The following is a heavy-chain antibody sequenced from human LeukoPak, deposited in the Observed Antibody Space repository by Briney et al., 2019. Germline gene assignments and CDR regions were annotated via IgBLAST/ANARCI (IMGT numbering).Heavy chain of an antibody. D-gene: IGHD6-6*01. J-gene: IGHJ4*02. CDR3: ARDQGYGSSEFDY. V-gene: IGHV3-21*01. Sequence: GGSLRLSCAASGFTFSSYSMNWVRQAPGKGLEWVSSISSSSSYIYYADSVKGRFTISRDNAKNSLYLQMNSLRAEDTAVYYCARDQGYGSSEFDYWGQGTLVTVSS. CDR2: ISSSSSYI. CDR1: GFTFSSYS.